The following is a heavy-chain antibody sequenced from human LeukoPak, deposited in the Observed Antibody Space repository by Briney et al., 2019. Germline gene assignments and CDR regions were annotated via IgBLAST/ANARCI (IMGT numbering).Heavy chain of an antibody. Sequence: SETLSLTCAVSGGSITTKNWWIWVRQPPGRGLEWIGEIYHTGSTNYHPSLKSRLTISRDKSKNQFSLKLSSVTAADTAVYYCASAEPRGIIWYPYWGQGTLVTVSS. J-gene: IGHJ4*02. CDR2: IYHTGST. D-gene: IGHD6-13*01. V-gene: IGHV4-4*02. CDR1: GGSITTKNW. CDR3: ASAEPRGIIWYPY.